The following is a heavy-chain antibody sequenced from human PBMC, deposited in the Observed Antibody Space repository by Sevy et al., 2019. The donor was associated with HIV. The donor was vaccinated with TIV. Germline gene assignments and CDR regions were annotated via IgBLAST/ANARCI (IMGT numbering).Heavy chain of an antibody. Sequence: ASVKVSCKASGYMFIAYSIHWVRQAPGQGLEWMGGINPNSGDTNSAQKFQGRVTMTRDTSINTVYMELSRLRSDDTAVYSCARVVYYDSTAYYFDYWGQGTLVTVSS. CDR1: GYMFIAYS. D-gene: IGHD3-22*01. CDR2: INPNSGDT. CDR3: ARVVYYDSTAYYFDY. V-gene: IGHV1-2*02. J-gene: IGHJ4*02.